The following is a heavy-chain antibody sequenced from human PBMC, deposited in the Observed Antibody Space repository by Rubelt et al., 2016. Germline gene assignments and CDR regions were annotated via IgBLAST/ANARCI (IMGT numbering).Heavy chain of an antibody. V-gene: IGHV3-23*01. CDR2: ISGSGGRT. J-gene: IGHJ4*02. CDR1: GFTFSIFG. CDR3: ARGSAGVSD. D-gene: IGHD6-13*01. Sequence: GGGLIQPGGSLRLSCAASGFTFSIFGMSWVRQAPGKGLEWVSSISGSGGRTYYADSVKGRFTISRDTSLYLQMNSLRVEDTAVYYCARGSAGVSDWGQGTLVTVSS.